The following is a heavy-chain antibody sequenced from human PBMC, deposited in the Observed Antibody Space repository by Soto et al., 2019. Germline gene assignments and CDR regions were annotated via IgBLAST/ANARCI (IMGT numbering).Heavy chain of an antibody. CDR2: IYYSGST. V-gene: IGHV4-30-4*01. Sequence: SETLSLTCTVSGGSISSGDYYWSWVRQPPGKGLEWIGYIYYSGSTYYNPSLKSRVTISVDTSKNQFSLKLSSVTAADTAVYYCARDVVVVAATRVSYFDYWGQGTLVTVS. CDR1: GGSISSGDYY. J-gene: IGHJ4*02. D-gene: IGHD2-15*01. CDR3: ARDVVVVAATRVSYFDY.